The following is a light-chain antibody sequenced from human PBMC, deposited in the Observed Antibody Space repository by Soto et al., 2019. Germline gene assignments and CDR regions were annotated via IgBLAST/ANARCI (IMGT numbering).Light chain of an antibody. CDR1: SSNIGAGYE. CDR3: QSYDSSLSILYV. J-gene: IGLJ1*01. Sequence: QSVLTQPPSVSAAPGQRVTIAFTGSSSNIGAGYEVHWFQQLPVTAPKLLIYRNTNRPSGFPNRFSGSKSDTSASLAITGLQPEDEADYYCQSYDSSLSILYVFGTGTKVTVL. V-gene: IGLV1-40*01. CDR2: RNT.